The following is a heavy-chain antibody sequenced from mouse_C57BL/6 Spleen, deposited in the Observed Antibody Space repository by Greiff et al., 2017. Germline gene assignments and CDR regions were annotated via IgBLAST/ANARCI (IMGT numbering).Heavy chain of an antibody. J-gene: IGHJ4*01. D-gene: IGHD2-4*01. Sequence: EVQGVESGGGLVQPGGSLSLSCAASGFTFTDYYMSWVRQPPGKALAWLGFIRSKANGYTTEYSASVKGRFTISRDNSQSILYLQMNALRAEDSPTYYCARYPYDYDGTMDYWGQGTSVTVSS. CDR3: ARYPYDYDGTMDY. V-gene: IGHV7-3*01. CDR1: GFTFTDYY. CDR2: IRSKANGYTT.